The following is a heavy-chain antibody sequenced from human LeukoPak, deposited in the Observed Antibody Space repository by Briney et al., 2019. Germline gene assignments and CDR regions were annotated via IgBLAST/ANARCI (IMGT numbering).Heavy chain of an antibody. Sequence: GGSLRLSCAASGFTFSSYGMHWVRQAPGKGLEWVAVIWYDGSNKYYADSVKGRFTISRDNSKNTLYLQMNSLRAEDTAVYYCAKDNSGYDSALCCWGQGTLVTVSS. V-gene: IGHV3-33*06. D-gene: IGHD5-12*01. CDR1: GFTFSSYG. J-gene: IGHJ4*02. CDR2: IWYDGSNK. CDR3: AKDNSGYDSALCC.